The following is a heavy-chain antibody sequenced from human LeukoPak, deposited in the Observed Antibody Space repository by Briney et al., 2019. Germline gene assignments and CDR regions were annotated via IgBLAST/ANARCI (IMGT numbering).Heavy chain of an antibody. Sequence: PSQTLSLTCTVSGGSISSGGYYWSWIRQPPGKGLEWIGYIYHSGSTYYNPSLKSRVTISVDRSKNQFSLKLSSVTAADTAVYYCARSHPLRLGELSLGGAFDIWGQGTMVTVSS. CDR3: ARSHPLRLGELSLGGAFDI. V-gene: IGHV4-30-2*01. D-gene: IGHD3-16*02. CDR1: GGSISSGGYY. CDR2: IYHSGST. J-gene: IGHJ3*02.